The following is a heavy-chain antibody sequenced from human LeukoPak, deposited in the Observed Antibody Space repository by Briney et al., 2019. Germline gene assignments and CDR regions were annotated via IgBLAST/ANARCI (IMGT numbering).Heavy chain of an antibody. V-gene: IGHV4-59*01. CDR1: GGSISSYY. D-gene: IGHD4-23*01. J-gene: IGHJ5*02. CDR2: IYYSGST. Sequence: PSETLSLTCTVSGGSISSYYWSWIRQPPGKGLEWIGYIYYSGSTNYDPSLKSRVTISVDTSKNQFSLKLSSVTAADTAVYYCARELYGGNHNWFDPWGQGTLVTVSS. CDR3: ARELYGGNHNWFDP.